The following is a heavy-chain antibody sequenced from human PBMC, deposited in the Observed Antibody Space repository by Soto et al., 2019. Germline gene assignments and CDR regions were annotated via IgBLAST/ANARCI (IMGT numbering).Heavy chain of an antibody. CDR2: ISSSSSYI. D-gene: IGHD2-2*01. CDR3: ARDLGVPAADNWFDP. CDR1: GFTFSSYS. V-gene: IGHV3-21*01. J-gene: IGHJ5*02. Sequence: GGSLRLSCAASGFTFSSYSMNWVRQAPGKGLEWVSSISSSSSYIYYADSVKGRFTISRDNAKNSLYLQMNSLRAEDTAVYYCARDLGVPAADNWFDPWGQGTLVTVSS.